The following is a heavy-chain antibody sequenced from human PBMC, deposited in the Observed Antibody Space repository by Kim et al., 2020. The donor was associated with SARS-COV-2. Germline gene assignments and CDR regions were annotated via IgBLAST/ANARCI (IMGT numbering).Heavy chain of an antibody. CDR3: AQARGLLWFGEFAPPNVNLDYDYDYGMDV. CDR1: GFTFSSYA. V-gene: IGHV3-23*01. D-gene: IGHD3-10*01. Sequence: GGSLRLSCAASGFTFSSYAMSWVRQAPGKGLEWVSAISGSGGSTYYADSVKGRFTISRDNSKNTLYLQMNSLRAEDTAVYYCAQARGLLWFGEFAPPNVNLDYDYDYGMDVWGQGTTVTVSS. CDR2: ISGSGGST. J-gene: IGHJ6*02.